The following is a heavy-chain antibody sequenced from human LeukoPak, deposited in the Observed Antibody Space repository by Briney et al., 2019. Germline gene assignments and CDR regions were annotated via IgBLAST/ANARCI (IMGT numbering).Heavy chain of an antibody. CDR3: ARGVLTGTTLSGYYYYMDV. V-gene: IGHV1-69*01. D-gene: IGHD1-7*01. J-gene: IGHJ6*03. Sequence: GASVKVSCKAPGGTFSSYAISWVRQAPGQGLEWMGGIIPIFGTANYAQKFQGRVTITADESTSTAYMELSSLRSEDTAVYYCARGVLTGTTLSGYYYYMDVWGKGTTVTVSS. CDR1: GGTFSSYA. CDR2: IIPIFGTA.